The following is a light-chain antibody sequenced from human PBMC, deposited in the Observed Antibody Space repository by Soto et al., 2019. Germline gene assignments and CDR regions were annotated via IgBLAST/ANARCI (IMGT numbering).Light chain of an antibody. V-gene: IGLV2-14*01. Sequence: QSVLTRPASVSGTPGQSITISCTGTSRDVGGYNYVSWYQQHPGKAPKLVIYEVSNRPSGVSNRFSGSKSVNTASLTISGLQAEDEADYYCSSYTSSSTLYVFGTGTKVTVL. CDR2: EVS. J-gene: IGLJ1*01. CDR3: SSYTSSSTLYV. CDR1: SRDVGGYNY.